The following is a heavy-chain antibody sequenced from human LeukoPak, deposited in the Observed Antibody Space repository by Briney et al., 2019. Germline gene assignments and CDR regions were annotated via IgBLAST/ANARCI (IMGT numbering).Heavy chain of an antibody. CDR1: GFTFTSSA. Sequence: EASVNVSCKASGFTFTSSAVQWVQQARGQRLEWIGWIVVGSGNTNYAQKFQERVTITRDMSTSTAYMELSSLRSEDTAVYYCAAVASQYYDFWSGYYTGAFDIWGQGTMVTVSS. V-gene: IGHV1-58*01. CDR3: AAVASQYYDFWSGYYTGAFDI. D-gene: IGHD3-3*01. J-gene: IGHJ3*02. CDR2: IVVGSGNT.